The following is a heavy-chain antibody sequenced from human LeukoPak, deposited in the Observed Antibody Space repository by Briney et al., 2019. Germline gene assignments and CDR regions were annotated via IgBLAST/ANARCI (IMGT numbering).Heavy chain of an antibody. CDR2: ISWNSGSI. J-gene: IGHJ4*02. CDR3: AKDGYNWNYDY. V-gene: IGHV3-9*01. Sequence: PGGSLRLSCAASGFTFDDYAMHWVRQAPGKGLEWVSGISWNSGSIGYADSVKGRFTISRDNTKNSLYLQMNSLRAEDTAVYYCAKDGYNWNYDYWGQGTLVTVSS. D-gene: IGHD1-7*01. CDR1: GFTFDDYA.